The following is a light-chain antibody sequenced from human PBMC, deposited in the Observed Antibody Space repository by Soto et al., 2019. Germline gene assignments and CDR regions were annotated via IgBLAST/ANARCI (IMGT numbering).Light chain of an antibody. Sequence: QSVLTQPPSASGTPGQRVTISCSGSSSNVGSNTVDWYQQLPGTAPKLLIYHNNQRPSGVPDRLSGSKSGTSASLAISGLQSEDEADSYCAAWDDSRNAVVFGGGTKVTVL. V-gene: IGLV1-44*01. CDR3: AAWDDSRNAVV. J-gene: IGLJ2*01. CDR1: SSNVGSNT. CDR2: HNN.